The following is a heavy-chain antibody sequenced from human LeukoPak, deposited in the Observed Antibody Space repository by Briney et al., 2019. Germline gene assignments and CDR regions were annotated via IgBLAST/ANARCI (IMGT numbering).Heavy chain of an antibody. D-gene: IGHD2-15*01. CDR2: IIPILGIA. CDR1: GGTFSSYA. Sequence: ASVKVSCKASGGTFSSYAISWVRQAAGQGLEWMGRIIPILGIANYAQKFQGRVTITADKSTSTAYMELSSLRSEDTAVYYCARMPLGYCSGGSCYYFDYWGQGTLVTVSS. J-gene: IGHJ4*02. CDR3: ARMPLGYCSGGSCYYFDY. V-gene: IGHV1-69*04.